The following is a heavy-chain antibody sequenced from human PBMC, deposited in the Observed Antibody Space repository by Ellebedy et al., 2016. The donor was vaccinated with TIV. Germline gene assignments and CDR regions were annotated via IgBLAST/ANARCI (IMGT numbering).Heavy chain of an antibody. CDR1: GGSISSYY. D-gene: IGHD1-7*01. Sequence: MPSETLSLTCTVSGGSISSYYWSWIRQPPGKGLEWIGYIYYSGSTNYNPSLKSRVTISVDTSKNQFSLKLSSVTAADTAVYYCAREGGLELRGSNWFDPWGQGTLVTVSS. CDR3: AREGGLELRGSNWFDP. CDR2: IYYSGST. J-gene: IGHJ5*02. V-gene: IGHV4-59*01.